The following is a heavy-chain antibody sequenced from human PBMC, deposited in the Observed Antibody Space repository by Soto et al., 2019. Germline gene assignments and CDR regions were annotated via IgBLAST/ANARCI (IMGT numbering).Heavy chain of an antibody. J-gene: IGHJ4*02. CDR3: AKRDHYDTSGY. D-gene: IGHD3-22*01. V-gene: IGHV3-23*01. Sequence: EVQLLESGGGLEQPGGSLRLSCAASGFTFSNYAMTWVRQAPGKGLEWVSAISSSGGSTYYADSVKGRFTISRDNSKNTLYLQMNSLRAEDTAVYYCAKRDHYDTSGYWGQVTLVTVSS. CDR2: ISSSGGST. CDR1: GFTFSNYA.